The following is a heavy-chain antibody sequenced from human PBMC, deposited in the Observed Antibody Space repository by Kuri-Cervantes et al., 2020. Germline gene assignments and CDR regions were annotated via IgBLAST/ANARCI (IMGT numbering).Heavy chain of an antibody. Sequence: GGSLRLSCEASEFTFNSNWMTWFRQAPGKGLEWVSVMYFGGSTFYADSVKGRFTISRDTSKNTVYLQMNSLGSEDTAVYYCARDRPLSFGEGGQGTLVTVSS. CDR1: EFTFNSNW. J-gene: IGHJ4*02. CDR3: ARDRPLSFGE. V-gene: IGHV3-53*01. CDR2: MYFGGST. D-gene: IGHD3-10*01.